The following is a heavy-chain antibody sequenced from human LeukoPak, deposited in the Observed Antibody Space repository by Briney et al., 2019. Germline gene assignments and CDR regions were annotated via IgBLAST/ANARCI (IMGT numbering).Heavy chain of an antibody. J-gene: IGHJ6*03. CDR2: INPNSGGT. CDR1: GYTFTGYY. Sequence: ASVKVSCKASGYTFTGYYMHWVRQAPGQGLEWIGWINPNSGGTNYAQKFQGRVTMTRDTSISTAYMELSRLRSDDTAVYYCARFRRYSATGYMDVWGKGTTVTVSS. V-gene: IGHV1-2*02. D-gene: IGHD6-13*01. CDR3: ARFRRYSATGYMDV.